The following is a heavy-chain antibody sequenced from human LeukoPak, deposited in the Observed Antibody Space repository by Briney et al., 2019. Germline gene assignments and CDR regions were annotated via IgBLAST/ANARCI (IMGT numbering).Heavy chain of an antibody. V-gene: IGHV3-33*08. Sequence: GGSLRLSCAASGFTFSSYAMHWVRQAPGKGLEWVAVIWYDGSNKYYADSVKGRFTISRDNSKNTLYLQMNSLRAEDTAVYYCAREREQWLDPVDYYYGMDVWGQGTTVTVSS. CDR1: GFTFSSYA. J-gene: IGHJ6*02. D-gene: IGHD6-19*01. CDR3: AREREQWLDPVDYYYGMDV. CDR2: IWYDGSNK.